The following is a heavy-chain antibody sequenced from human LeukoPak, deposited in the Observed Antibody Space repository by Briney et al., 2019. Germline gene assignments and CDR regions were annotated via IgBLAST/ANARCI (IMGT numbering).Heavy chain of an antibody. CDR2: IYHSGST. V-gene: IGHV4-38-2*01. CDR3: ARTVGYSGCVVY. CDR1: GYSISSGYY. J-gene: IGHJ4*02. Sequence: PSETLSLTCAVSGYSISSGYYWGWIRQPPGKGLEWIGSIYHSGSTYYNPSLKSRVTTSVDTSKNQFSLRLSSVTAADTAVYYCARTVGYSGCVVYWGQGTLVTVSS. D-gene: IGHD5-12*01.